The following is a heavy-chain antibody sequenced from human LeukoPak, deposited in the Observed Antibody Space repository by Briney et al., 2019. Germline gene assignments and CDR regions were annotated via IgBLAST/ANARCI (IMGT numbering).Heavy chain of an antibody. D-gene: IGHD6-13*01. Sequence: GGSLRLSCGPSGFTFSDYYMNWIRQAPGKGLEWVSYISSSATTIYYADSVKGRFTISRDNAKKSLYLQMNSLRAEDTAVYYCARDHSSSWNYFDYWGQGTLVTVSS. V-gene: IGHV3-11*04. CDR2: ISSSATTI. J-gene: IGHJ4*02. CDR1: GFTFSDYY. CDR3: ARDHSSSWNYFDY.